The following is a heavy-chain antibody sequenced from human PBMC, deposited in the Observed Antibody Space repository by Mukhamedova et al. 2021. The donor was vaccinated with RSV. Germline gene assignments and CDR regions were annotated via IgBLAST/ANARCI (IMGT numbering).Heavy chain of an antibody. V-gene: IGHV3-21*06. J-gene: IGHJ4*02. Sequence: EWVSSITSRSTNMYYADSMKGRLTISRDTANNSIVLQMNSLKAEDTAVYYCARGPSFDYWCRGTLVTVSS. CDR3: ARGPSFDY. CDR2: ITSRSTNM.